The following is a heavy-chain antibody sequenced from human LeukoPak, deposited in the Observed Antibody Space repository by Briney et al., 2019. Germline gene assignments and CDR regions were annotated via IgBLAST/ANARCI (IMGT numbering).Heavy chain of an antibody. CDR1: GFTFDDYG. D-gene: IGHD1-26*01. J-gene: IGHJ4*02. V-gene: IGHV3-20*04. CDR2: INWNGGST. Sequence: PGGSLRLSCAASGFTFDDYGMSWVRQAPGKGLEWVSGINWNGGSTGYADSVKGRFTISRDNAKNSLYLQMNSLRAEDTALYYCARSEPDPAPTLVGYWGQGTLVTVSS. CDR3: ARSEPDPAPTLVGY.